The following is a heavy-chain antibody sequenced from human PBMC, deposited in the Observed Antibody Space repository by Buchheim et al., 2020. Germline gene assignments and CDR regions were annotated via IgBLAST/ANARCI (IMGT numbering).Heavy chain of an antibody. V-gene: IGHV3-30*18. J-gene: IGHJ4*02. CDR1: GFTFSSYG. CDR2: ISYDGSNK. Sequence: QVQLVESGGGVVQPGRSLRLSCAASGFTFSSYGMHWVRQAPGKGLEWVAVISYDGSNKYYADSVKGRFTISRDNSKNTLYLQMNSLRAEDTAVYYCAKDERGVMNFDYWGQGTL. CDR3: AKDERGVMNFDY. D-gene: IGHD3-10*01.